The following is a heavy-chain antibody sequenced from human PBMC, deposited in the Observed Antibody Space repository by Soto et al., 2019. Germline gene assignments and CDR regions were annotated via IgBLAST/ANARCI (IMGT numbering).Heavy chain of an antibody. J-gene: IGHJ3*02. D-gene: IGHD6-13*01. CDR2: ISYDGSNK. CDR1: GFTFSSYG. V-gene: IGHV3-30*03. Sequence: PGGALRLSCAASGFTFSSYGMHWVRQAPGKGLEWVAVISYDGSNKYYADSVKGRFTISRDNSKNTLYLQMNSLRAEDTAVYYGVYSSSSAAFDIWGQGTMVTVSS. CDR3: VYSSSSAAFDI.